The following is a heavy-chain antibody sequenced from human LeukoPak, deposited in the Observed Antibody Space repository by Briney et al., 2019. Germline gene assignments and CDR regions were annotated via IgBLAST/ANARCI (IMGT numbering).Heavy chain of an antibody. V-gene: IGHV1-18*01. Sequence: ASVKVSCKASGYTFTSYGISWVRQAPGQGLEWMGWISAYNGNTNYAQKLQGRVTMTTDTSTSTAYMELRSLRSDDTAVYYCARDARYSSIGGNWFDPWGQGTLVTVSS. J-gene: IGHJ5*02. CDR2: ISAYNGNT. CDR3: ARDARYSSIGGNWFDP. CDR1: GYTFTSYG. D-gene: IGHD6-19*01.